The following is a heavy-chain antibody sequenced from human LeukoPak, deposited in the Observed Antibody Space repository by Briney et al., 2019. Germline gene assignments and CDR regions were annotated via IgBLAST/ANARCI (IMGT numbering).Heavy chain of an antibody. J-gene: IGHJ5*02. CDR2: IYYSGSS. CDR1: GGSISSSSHY. V-gene: IGHV4-39*01. D-gene: IGHD2-21*01. CDR3: ARQGESLTWLDP. Sequence: SETLSLTCTVSGGSISSSSHYWAWIRQPPGKGLEWIGSIYYSGSSYYNPSLNSRATISVDTSKSQFSLKLNFVTAADTAVYYSARQGESLTWLDPWGQGTLVTVSS.